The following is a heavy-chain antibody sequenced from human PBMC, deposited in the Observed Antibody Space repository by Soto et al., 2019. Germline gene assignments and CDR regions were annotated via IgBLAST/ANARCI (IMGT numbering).Heavy chain of an antibody. CDR3: AREGGSGSLYYYYYYGMDV. V-gene: IGHV4-59*01. J-gene: IGHJ6*02. CDR1: GGSISSYY. Sequence: SETLSLTCTVSGGSISSYYWSWIRQPPGKGLEWIGYIYYSGSTNYNPSLKSRVTISVDTSKNQFSLKLSSVTAADTAVYYCAREGGSGSLYYYYYYGMDVWGQGTTVT. CDR2: IYYSGST. D-gene: IGHD3-10*01.